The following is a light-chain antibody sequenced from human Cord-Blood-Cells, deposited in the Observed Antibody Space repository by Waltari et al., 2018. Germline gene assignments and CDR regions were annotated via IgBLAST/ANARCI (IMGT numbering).Light chain of an antibody. CDR3: QQYGSSPPIT. CDR1: QSVSSSY. V-gene: IGKV3-20*01. CDR2: GAS. Sequence: EIVLTQSPGTRAWSPGERATISCRASQSVSSSYLAWYQQKPGQAPRLLIYGASSRATGIPDRFSGSGSGTDFTLTISRLEPEDFAVYYCQQYGSSPPITFGQGTRLEIK. J-gene: IGKJ5*01.